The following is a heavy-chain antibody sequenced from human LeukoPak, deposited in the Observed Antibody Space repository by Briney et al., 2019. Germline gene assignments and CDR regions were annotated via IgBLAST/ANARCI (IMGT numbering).Heavy chain of an antibody. J-gene: IGHJ5*02. D-gene: IGHD2-2*02. V-gene: IGHV3-30*04. CDR3: ARALGGYCSSTSCYTGWFDP. CDR1: GFTFSSYA. CDR2: ISYDGRNK. Sequence: GGSLRLSCAASGFTFSSYAMHWVRQAPRKGREGGAGISYDGRNKYYADSVKGRVTISRDNSKNPLYLQMNSLRAEDTAVYYCARALGGYCSSTSCYTGWFDPWGQGTLVTVSS.